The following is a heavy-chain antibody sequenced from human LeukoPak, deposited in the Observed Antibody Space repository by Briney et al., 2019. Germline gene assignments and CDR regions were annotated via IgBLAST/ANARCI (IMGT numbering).Heavy chain of an antibody. CDR1: GGSISSSSYY. V-gene: IGHV4-39*01. J-gene: IGHJ4*02. CDR2: IYYSGST. CDR3: ARYEENSGWYSYYFDY. D-gene: IGHD6-19*01. Sequence: SETLSLTCTVSGGSISSSSYYWGWIRQPPGKGLEWIGSIYYSGSTYYNPSLKSRVTISVDTSKNQFSLKLSSVTAADTAVYYSARYEENSGWYSYYFDYWGQGTLVTVSS.